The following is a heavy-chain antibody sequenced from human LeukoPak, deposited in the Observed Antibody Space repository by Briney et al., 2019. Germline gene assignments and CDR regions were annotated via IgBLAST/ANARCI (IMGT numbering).Heavy chain of an antibody. CDR3: ASLLTYFDY. CDR1: RGSISSRSFY. V-gene: IGHV4-39*01. J-gene: IGHJ4*02. CDR2: MSYSGST. Sequence: PSETLSLTCTVSRGSISSRSFYWGWIRHPPGKGLEYIGSMSYSGSTYYNPSLKSRVTISVDTYKNQFSLKMSSVIAADTAVYYCASLLTYFDYWGQGTLVTVSS. D-gene: IGHD3-9*01.